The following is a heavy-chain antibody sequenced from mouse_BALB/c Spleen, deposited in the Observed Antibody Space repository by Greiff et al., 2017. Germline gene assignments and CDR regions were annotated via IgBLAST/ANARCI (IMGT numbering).Heavy chain of an antibody. J-gene: IGHJ2*01. CDR1: GFTFSSYT. Sequence: EVQLMESGGGLVQPGGSLKLSCAASGFTFSSYTMSWVRQTPEKRLEWVAYISNGGGSTYYPDTVKGRFTISRDNAKNTLCLQMSSLKSEDTAMYYCARQSIPYGDIDYWGQGTTLTVSS. CDR3: ARQSIPYGDIDY. CDR2: ISNGGGST. V-gene: IGHV5-12-2*01. D-gene: IGHD1-2*01.